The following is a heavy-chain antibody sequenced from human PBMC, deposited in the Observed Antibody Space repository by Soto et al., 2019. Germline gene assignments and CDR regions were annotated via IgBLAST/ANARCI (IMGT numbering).Heavy chain of an antibody. V-gene: IGHV6-1*01. CDR2: TYYRSEWYT. Sequence: QVQLQQSGPGLVKPSQTLSLTCAISGDSVSSNSVAWNWIRQSPSRGLEWLGRTYYRSEWYTDSTTSGKSRIVITPDTSQNQFSLQLNSVTPEDTAVYYCARSNTWTNFDYWGQGTLVTVSS. D-gene: IGHD1-1*01. CDR3: ARSNTWTNFDY. J-gene: IGHJ4*02. CDR1: GDSVSSNSVA.